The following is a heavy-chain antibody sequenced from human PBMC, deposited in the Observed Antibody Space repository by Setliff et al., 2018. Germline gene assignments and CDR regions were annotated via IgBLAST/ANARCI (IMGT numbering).Heavy chain of an antibody. CDR1: GFSIISNYY. V-gene: IGHV4-38-2*01. J-gene: IGHJ4*02. Sequence: SETLSLTCAVSGFSIISNYYWAWIRQPPGKGLEWIGGVLHSGRTPYNPSLKSRVTISADTSKNQFSLKLPSVTAADTAVYYCARLDTNTYATFDYWGQGTLVTVSS. CDR3: ARLDTNTYATFDY. D-gene: IGHD5-18*01. CDR2: VLHSGRT.